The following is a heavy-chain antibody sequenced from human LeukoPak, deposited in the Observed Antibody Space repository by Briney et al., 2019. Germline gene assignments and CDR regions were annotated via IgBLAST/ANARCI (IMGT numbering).Heavy chain of an antibody. CDR1: GASISSGGYS. V-gene: IGHV4-30-2*01. D-gene: IGHD2-2*01. CDR2: IYHSGST. Sequence: SETLSLTCTVSGASISSGGYSWSWIRQPPGKGLEWSGYIYHSGSTYYNPSLKSRVTISVDRSKNQFSLKLSSVTAADTAVYYCARDGSSTSYYGMDVWGQGTTVTVSS. J-gene: IGHJ6*02. CDR3: ARDGSSTSYYGMDV.